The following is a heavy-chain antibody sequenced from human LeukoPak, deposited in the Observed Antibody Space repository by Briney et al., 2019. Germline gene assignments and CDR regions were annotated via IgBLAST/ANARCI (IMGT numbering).Heavy chain of an antibody. CDR2: INSDGSST. CDR3: ARAGYDSSGYFWGFDY. CDR1: GFTFSNYW. D-gene: IGHD3-22*01. Sequence: PGGSLRLSCAASGFTFSNYWMHWVRQAPGKGLVWVSRINSDGSSTSYADSVKGRFTISRDNAKNTLYLQMNSLRAEDTAVYYCARAGYDSSGYFWGFDYWGQGTLVTVSS. V-gene: IGHV3-74*01. J-gene: IGHJ4*02.